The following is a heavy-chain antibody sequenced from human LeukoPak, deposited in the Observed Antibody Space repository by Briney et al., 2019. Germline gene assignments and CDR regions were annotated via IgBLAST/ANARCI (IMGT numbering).Heavy chain of an antibody. D-gene: IGHD5-24*01. Sequence: PGGSLRLSCASSGFTFSSYAMSWVRQAPGKGLEWVSTIGGTGVRTYYADSVKGRFTISRDSSKNTLYLQMTGLSAEDTAVYYCACRTRWPLAGTDYWGQGTLVTVSS. CDR1: GFTFSSYA. CDR3: ACRTRWPLAGTDY. V-gene: IGHV3-23*01. CDR2: IGGTGVRT. J-gene: IGHJ4*02.